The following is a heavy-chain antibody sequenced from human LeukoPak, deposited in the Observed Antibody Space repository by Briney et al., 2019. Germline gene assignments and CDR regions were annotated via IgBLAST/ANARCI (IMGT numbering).Heavy chain of an antibody. D-gene: IGHD4-17*01. Sequence: GASVKVSCKASGGTFSSYAISWVRQAPGQGLEWMGRIIPIFGTTNYAQKFQGRVTITTDESTSTAYMEPSSLRSEDTAVYYCARAHDYGDYVDYWGQGTLVTVSS. V-gene: IGHV1-69*05. CDR3: ARAHDYGDYVDY. CDR2: IIPIFGTT. J-gene: IGHJ4*02. CDR1: GGTFSSYA.